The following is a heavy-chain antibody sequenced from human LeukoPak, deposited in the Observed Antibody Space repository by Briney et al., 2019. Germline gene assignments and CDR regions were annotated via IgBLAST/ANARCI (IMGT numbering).Heavy chain of an antibody. Sequence: PGGSLRLSCAASGFTVSSNYMSWVRQAPGKGLEWVSVIYSGGSTYYADSVKGRFTISRDNSKNTLYLQMNSLRAEDAAVYYCAREFVDILTGYPQDWGQGTLVTVSS. V-gene: IGHV3-53*01. CDR1: GFTVSSNY. CDR3: AREFVDILTGYPQD. CDR2: IYSGGST. J-gene: IGHJ4*02. D-gene: IGHD3-9*01.